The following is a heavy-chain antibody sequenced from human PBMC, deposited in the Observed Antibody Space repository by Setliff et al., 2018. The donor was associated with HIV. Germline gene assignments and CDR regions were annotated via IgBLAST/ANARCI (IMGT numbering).Heavy chain of an antibody. Sequence: ASVKVSCKASGYTFTDYYIHWVRQAPGQGLEWMGWINPNSSDTNYTQKFQGRVTMTRDTSISTAYMDLSRLRSDDTAVYYCARRVPPIPSGDLDYWGQGTLVTVSS. CDR1: GYTFTDYY. V-gene: IGHV1-2*02. CDR3: ARRVPPIPSGDLDY. D-gene: IGHD4-17*01. J-gene: IGHJ4*02. CDR2: INPNSSDT.